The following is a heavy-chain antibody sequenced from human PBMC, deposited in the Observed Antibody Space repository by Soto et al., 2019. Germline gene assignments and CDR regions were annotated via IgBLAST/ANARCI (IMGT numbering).Heavy chain of an antibody. V-gene: IGHV1-18*01. Sequence: ASVKVSCKAPGYTFTSYGISWVRQAPGQGLEWMGWISAYNGNTNYAQKLQGRVTMTTDTSTSTAYMELRSLRSDDTAVYYCARDLQDPTVAGTLDYWGQGTLVTVSS. CDR2: ISAYNGNT. D-gene: IGHD6-19*01. J-gene: IGHJ4*02. CDR3: ARDLQDPTVAGTLDY. CDR1: GYTFTSYG.